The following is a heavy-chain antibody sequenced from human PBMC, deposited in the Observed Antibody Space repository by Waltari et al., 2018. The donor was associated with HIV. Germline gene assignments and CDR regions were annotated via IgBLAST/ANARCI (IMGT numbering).Heavy chain of an antibody. CDR2: IKQDGSEK. Sequence: EVQLVGSGGGLVHPGGSLGLPCQAAGSGFSPYWMVRVRQAPGKGLEWVAKIKQDGSEKYYVDSVKGRFTISRDDAENSLYLEMNSLRAEDTAIYYCVAEWWYTPPGYWGQGILVTVSP. V-gene: IGHV3-7*01. CDR1: GSGFSPYW. J-gene: IGHJ4*02. CDR3: VAEWWYTPPGY. D-gene: IGHD2-15*01.